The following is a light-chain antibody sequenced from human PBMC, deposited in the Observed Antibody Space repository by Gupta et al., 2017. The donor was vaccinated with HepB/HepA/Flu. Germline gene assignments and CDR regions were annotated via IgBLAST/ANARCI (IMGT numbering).Light chain of an antibody. J-gene: IGLJ3*02. CDR2: DNN. CDR1: GSNIGSGYV. Sequence: SVLTQPPSVSGAPGQRVIISCPGSGSNIGSGYVVHWYQQLPGTAPKLLIFDNNNRPSGVPDRFSGSKSGASASLAITGLQADDEAVYFCQSYDRSRSGWVFGGGTKLTVL. V-gene: IGLV1-40*01. CDR3: QSYDRSRSGWV.